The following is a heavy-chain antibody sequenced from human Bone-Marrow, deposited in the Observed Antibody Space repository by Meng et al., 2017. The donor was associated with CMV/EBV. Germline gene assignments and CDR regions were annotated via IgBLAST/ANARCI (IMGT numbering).Heavy chain of an antibody. Sequence: GGSLRLSCKGSGYSFTSYWIGWVRQMPGKGLEWMGIIYPGDSDTRYSLSFQGQVTISAEKSISTAYLQWSSLKASDTAMYYCARWGGRRGYSYGSEAFDIWGQGTMVTVSS. CDR3: ARWGGRRGYSYGSEAFDI. CDR1: GYSFTSYW. D-gene: IGHD5-18*01. J-gene: IGHJ3*02. CDR2: IYPGDSDT. V-gene: IGHV5-51*01.